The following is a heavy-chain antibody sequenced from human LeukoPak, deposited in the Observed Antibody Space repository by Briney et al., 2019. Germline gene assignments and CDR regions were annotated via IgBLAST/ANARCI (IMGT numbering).Heavy chain of an antibody. D-gene: IGHD3-10*01. Sequence: ASVKVSCKASGYTFTDSYMHWVRQAPGQGLEWMGWINPKTGGTNYAQRFQGRVTMTRDTSIRTAYMELNSLRSDDTAVYYCARDGRLTIFVRGIITEGSPPKNWGQGTLVTVSS. J-gene: IGHJ4*02. CDR3: ARDGRLTIFVRGIITEGSPPKN. CDR2: INPKTGGT. V-gene: IGHV1-2*02. CDR1: GYTFTDSY.